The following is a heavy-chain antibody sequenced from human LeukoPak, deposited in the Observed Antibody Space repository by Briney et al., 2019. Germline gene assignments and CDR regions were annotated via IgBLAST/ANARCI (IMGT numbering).Heavy chain of an antibody. Sequence: GGSLRLSCAASGFTFSSYAMHWVRQAPGKGLEWVSGISWNSGSIGYADSMKGRFTISRDNAKNSLYLQMNSLRAEDTALYYCAKADRSGYYYFPYYFDYWGQGTLVTVSS. D-gene: IGHD3-22*01. V-gene: IGHV3-9*01. J-gene: IGHJ4*02. CDR2: ISWNSGSI. CDR1: GFTFSSYA. CDR3: AKADRSGYYYFPYYFDY.